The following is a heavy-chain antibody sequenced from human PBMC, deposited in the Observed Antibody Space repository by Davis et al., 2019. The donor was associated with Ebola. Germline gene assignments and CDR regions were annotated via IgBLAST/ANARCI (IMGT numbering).Heavy chain of an antibody. CDR3: AFVGVDSKGDAHDI. J-gene: IGHJ3*02. V-gene: IGHV4-59*12. CDR2: IYYSGST. Sequence: SETLSLTCTVSGGSISSYYWSWIRQPPGKGLEWIGYIYYSGSTTYNPSLKSRLTISVDRSENQFSLKMKSLTAADTAVYYCAFVGVDSKGDAHDIWGQGTMVIVSS. CDR1: GGSISSYY. D-gene: IGHD1-26*01.